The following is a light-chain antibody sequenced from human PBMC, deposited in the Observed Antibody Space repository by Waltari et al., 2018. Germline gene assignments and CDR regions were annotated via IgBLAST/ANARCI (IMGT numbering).Light chain of an antibody. J-gene: IGKJ3*01. CDR1: QSITNY. V-gene: IGKV1-39*01. CDR2: VAS. CDR3: QQTSSTPPYT. Sequence: DIQRTQSRADRSASGGDRVNITCRASQSITNYLNWSQQKPGKAPKLLIYVASNLHSGVPSRFSGIGSGTDFTLTLTSLQPEAFAPYYFQQTSSTPPYTFGPGTRVDI.